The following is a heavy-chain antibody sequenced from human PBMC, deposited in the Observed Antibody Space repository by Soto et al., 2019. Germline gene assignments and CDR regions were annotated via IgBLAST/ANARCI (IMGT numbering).Heavy chain of an antibody. CDR1: GGSFSGYY. J-gene: IGHJ4*02. CDR3: ARGLAAAVIDY. D-gene: IGHD6-13*01. V-gene: IGHV4-34*01. CDR2: INHSGST. Sequence: SETLSLTCAVYGGSFSGYYWSWIRQPPGKGLEWIGEINHSGSTNYNPSLKSRVTISVDTSKNQFSPKLSSVTAADTAVYYCARGLAAAVIDYWGQGTLVTVSS.